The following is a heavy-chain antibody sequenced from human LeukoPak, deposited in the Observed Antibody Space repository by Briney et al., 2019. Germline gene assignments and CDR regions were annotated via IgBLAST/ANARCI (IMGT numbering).Heavy chain of an antibody. J-gene: IGHJ4*02. CDR2: IIPIFGTA. CDR1: GYTFTDYD. CDR3: ARDYGGNSGGYFDY. V-gene: IGHV1-69*06. D-gene: IGHD4-23*01. Sequence: SVKVSCKTSGYTFTDYDITWVRQAPGQGLEWMGGIIPIFGTANYAQKFQGRVTITADKSTSTAYMELSSLRSEDTAVYYCARDYGGNSGGYFDYWGQGTLVTVSS.